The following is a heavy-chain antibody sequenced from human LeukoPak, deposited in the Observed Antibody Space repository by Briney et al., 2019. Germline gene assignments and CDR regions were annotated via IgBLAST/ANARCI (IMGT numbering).Heavy chain of an antibody. D-gene: IGHD1-1*01. CDR3: AKGQELDDGVFDS. V-gene: IGHV3-23*01. J-gene: IGHJ4*02. CDR2: IRSNGDTT. Sequence: PGGSLRLSCTASGFTFSSLAMTWVRQAPGKGLEWVSTIRSNGDTTYNADSVKGRFTISRDNSENTLYLELNSLRVEDTATFYCAKGQELDDGVFDSWGQGTMVTVSS. CDR1: GFTFSSLA.